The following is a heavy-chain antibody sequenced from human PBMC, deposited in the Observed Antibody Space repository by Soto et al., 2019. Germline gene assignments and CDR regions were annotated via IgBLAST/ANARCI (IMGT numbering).Heavy chain of an antibody. V-gene: IGHV4-61*01. D-gene: IGHD6-6*01. CDR1: GGSVSSGSYH. Sequence: SETLSLTCTVSGGSVSSGSYHWSWIRQPPGKGLEWIGYIYYSGSTNYNPSLKGPVTISVDTSKNQFSQKLNSVTAADTAVYYCARNDRIAAHPGWFDPWGQGTLVTVSS. CDR3: ARNDRIAAHPGWFDP. J-gene: IGHJ5*02. CDR2: IYYSGST.